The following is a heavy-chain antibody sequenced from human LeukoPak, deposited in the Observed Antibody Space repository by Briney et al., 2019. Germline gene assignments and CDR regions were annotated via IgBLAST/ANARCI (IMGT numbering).Heavy chain of an antibody. CDR3: ARDPVTGTTWFDY. CDR1: GFTVSGDY. CDR2: ISSSGTTI. J-gene: IGHJ4*02. D-gene: IGHD1-7*01. V-gene: IGHV3-11*04. Sequence: GESLRLSCAASGFTVSGDYMGWIRQAPGKGLEWVSSISSSGTTIYYADSVKGRFTISRDNAKNSLYLQMNSLRGEDTAVYYCARDPVTGTTWFDYWGQGTLVTVSS.